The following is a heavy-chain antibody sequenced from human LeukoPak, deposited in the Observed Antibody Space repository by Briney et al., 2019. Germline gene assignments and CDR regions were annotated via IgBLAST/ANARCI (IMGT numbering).Heavy chain of an antibody. V-gene: IGHV3-21*01. J-gene: IGHJ4*02. Sequence: GGSLRLSCAASGFTFGSYTMNWVRQAPGEGLEWVSSISSSSSYIYYADSMKGRFTISRDNAKNSLYLQLNSLTAEDTAVYYCAREPYSSAWLFDYWGQGTLVTVSS. CDR2: ISSSSSYI. CDR1: GFTFGSYT. D-gene: IGHD6-19*01. CDR3: AREPYSSAWLFDY.